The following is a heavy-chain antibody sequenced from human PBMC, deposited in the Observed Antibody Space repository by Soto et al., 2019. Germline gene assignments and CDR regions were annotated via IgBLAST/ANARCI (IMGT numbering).Heavy chain of an antibody. CDR1: GYTFTSYD. J-gene: IGHJ6*02. D-gene: IGHD2-2*03. Sequence: ASVKVSCKASGYTFTSYDINWVRQATGQGLEWMGWMNPNSVNTGYAQKFQGRVTMTRNTSISTAYMELRSLRSDDTAVYYCARDGYCSSTSCPSYYYYGMDVWGQGTTVTVSS. V-gene: IGHV1-8*01. CDR2: MNPNSVNT. CDR3: ARDGYCSSTSCPSYYYYGMDV.